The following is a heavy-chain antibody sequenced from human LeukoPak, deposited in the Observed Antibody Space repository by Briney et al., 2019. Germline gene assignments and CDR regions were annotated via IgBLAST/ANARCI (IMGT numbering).Heavy chain of an antibody. CDR3: VRRDFDY. CDR2: IYPDDSDT. CDR1: GYTFTNYW. J-gene: IGHJ4*02. V-gene: IGHV5-51*01. Sequence: EESLKISCKGSGYTFTNYWMGWVRQMPGKGLEYMGIIYPDDSDTRCSPSFQGQVTISADKSINTAYLQWNSLKASDTAMYYCVRRDFDYWGQGTLVTVPS.